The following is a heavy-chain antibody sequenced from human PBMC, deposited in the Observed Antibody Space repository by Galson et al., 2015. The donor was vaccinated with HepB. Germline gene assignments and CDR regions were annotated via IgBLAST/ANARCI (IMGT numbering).Heavy chain of an antibody. Sequence: SLRLSCAASGFTFSASAMHWVRQASGKGLEWLGRIRSKANNYATAYAASVKGRFTISRDDSKNTAYLQMNSLNTEDTAIYYCTRLDRATSGDDSWGQGTLVTVSS. CDR2: IRSKANNYAT. D-gene: IGHD1-26*01. V-gene: IGHV3-73*01. CDR3: TRLDRATSGDDS. CDR1: GFTFSASA. J-gene: IGHJ4*02.